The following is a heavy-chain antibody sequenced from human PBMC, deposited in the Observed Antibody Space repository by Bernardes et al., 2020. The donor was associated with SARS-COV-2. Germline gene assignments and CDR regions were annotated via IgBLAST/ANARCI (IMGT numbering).Heavy chain of an antibody. Sequence: SLRLSCAASGFTFSSYGMHWVRQAPGKGLEWVAVISYDGSNKYYADSVKGRFTISRDNSKNTLYLQMNSLRAEDTAVYYCAAWGERPNYYYGMDVWGQGTTVTVSS. D-gene: IGHD3-16*01. CDR1: GFTFSSYG. CDR3: AAWGERPNYYYGMDV. CDR2: ISYDGSNK. J-gene: IGHJ6*02. V-gene: IGHV3-30*03.